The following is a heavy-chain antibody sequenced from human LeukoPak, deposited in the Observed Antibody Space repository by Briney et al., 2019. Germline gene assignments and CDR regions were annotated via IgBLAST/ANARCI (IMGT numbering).Heavy chain of an antibody. D-gene: IGHD6-13*01. J-gene: IGHJ6*03. CDR1: GYAFTSYA. V-gene: IGHV1-69*05. CDR3: ARSSWYGYYYYMDV. Sequence: SVKVSCKASGYAFTSYAISWVRQAPGQGLEWMGGIIPIFGTANYAQKFQGRVTITTDESTSTAYMELSSLRSEDTAVYYCARSSWYGYYYYMDVWGKGTTVTVSS. CDR2: IIPIFGTA.